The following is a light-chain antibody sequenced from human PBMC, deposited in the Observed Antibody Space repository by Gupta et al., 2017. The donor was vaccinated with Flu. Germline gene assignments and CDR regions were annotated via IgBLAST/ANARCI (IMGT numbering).Light chain of an antibody. CDR3: QQYDNYSWT. Sequence: PSTLSASVGDRVTITCRASQSISSWLAWYQQKPGKAPRLLIYKASTLQSGVPSKFSGSGSGTEFTLTISSLQPDDSATYYCQQYDNYSWTFGQGTRVEI. CDR2: KAS. CDR1: QSISSW. J-gene: IGKJ1*01. V-gene: IGKV1-5*03.